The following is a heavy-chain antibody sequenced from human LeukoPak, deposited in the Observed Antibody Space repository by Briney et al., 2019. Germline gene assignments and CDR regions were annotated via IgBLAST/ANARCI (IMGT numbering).Heavy chain of an antibody. CDR2: ISHDGSNK. CDR1: GFAFSTYP. D-gene: IGHD4-17*01. J-gene: IGHJ4*02. V-gene: IGHV3-30*04. Sequence: PGGSLRLSCAASGFAFSTYPVHWVRQAPGKGLEWVAVISHDGSNKYYADSVKGRFTISRDNSKNTLYLQMNSLRAEDTAIYYCASRHYDFGYYWGQGTLVTVSS. CDR3: ASRHYDFGYY.